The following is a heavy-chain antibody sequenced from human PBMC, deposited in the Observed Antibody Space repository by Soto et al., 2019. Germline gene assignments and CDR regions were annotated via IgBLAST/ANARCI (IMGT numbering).Heavy chain of an antibody. Sequence: GGTLKLSCVGSVFTFSTYSINFVRQAPGKGLDWVSSFSSRSDIYYADSVKGLFTISRDNAKNSVSLQMNSLRAEDTAVYYCAREYTDWPLAYVLEVWVQGTTDTVSS. D-gene: IGHD3-9*01. V-gene: IGHV3-21*01. CDR1: VFTFSTYS. J-gene: IGHJ6*01. CDR2: FSSRSDI. CDR3: AREYTDWPLAYVLEV.